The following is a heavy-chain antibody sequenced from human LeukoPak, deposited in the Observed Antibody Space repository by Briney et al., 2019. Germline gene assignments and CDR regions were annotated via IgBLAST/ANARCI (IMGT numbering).Heavy chain of an antibody. CDR2: ISGGGGST. V-gene: IGHV3-23*01. Sequence: PGGSLRLSCAASGFTFSSYAMSWVRQAPGKGLEWVSAISGGGGSTYYADSVKGRFTISRDNSKNTLYLQMNSLRAEDTAVYYCAKDRHYYDSSGYYYWNFDLWGRGTLVTVSS. J-gene: IGHJ2*01. CDR1: GFTFSSYA. D-gene: IGHD3-22*01. CDR3: AKDRHYYDSSGYYYWNFDL.